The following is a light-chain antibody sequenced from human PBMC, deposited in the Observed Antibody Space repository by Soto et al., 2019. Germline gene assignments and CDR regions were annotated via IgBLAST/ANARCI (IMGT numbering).Light chain of an antibody. Sequence: EVVLTQTPGTLSLSPGGRASLSCRASQSVGTFLAWYQQRSGQAPRLLIYGASTRASGIPDRFSGSGSGTDFTLTISRLDPEDFAVYYCQQYGSSPQITFGQGTRLEIK. J-gene: IGKJ5*01. V-gene: IGKV3-20*01. CDR2: GAS. CDR3: QQYGSSPQIT. CDR1: QSVGTF.